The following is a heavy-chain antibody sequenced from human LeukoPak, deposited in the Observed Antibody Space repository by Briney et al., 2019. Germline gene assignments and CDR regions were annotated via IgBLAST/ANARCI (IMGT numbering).Heavy chain of an antibody. CDR3: AKDRRRDIVVVVAAPN. CDR2: ISGSGGST. Sequence: PGGSLRLSCAASGFTFSSYAMSWVRQAPGKGLEWVSAISGSGGSTYYADSVKGRFTISRANSKNTLYLQLNSLRAADTAVYYCAKDRRRDIVVVVAAPNWGQGTLVTVSS. V-gene: IGHV3-23*01. D-gene: IGHD2-15*01. CDR1: GFTFSSYA. J-gene: IGHJ4*02.